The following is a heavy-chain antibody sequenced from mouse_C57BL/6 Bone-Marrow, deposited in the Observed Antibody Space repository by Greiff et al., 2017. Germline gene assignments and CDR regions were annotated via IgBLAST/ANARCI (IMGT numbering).Heavy chain of an antibody. J-gene: IGHJ1*03. Sequence: QVHVKQPGTELVKPGASVKLSCKASGYTFTSYWMHWVKQRPGQGLEWIGNINPSNGGTNYNEKFKSKATLTVDKSSSTAYMQLSSLTSEDSAVYYCARTLLFSWYCDVWGTGTTVTVSS. V-gene: IGHV1-53*01. CDR1: GYTFTSYW. D-gene: IGHD1-1*01. CDR2: INPSNGGT. CDR3: ARTLLFSWYCDV.